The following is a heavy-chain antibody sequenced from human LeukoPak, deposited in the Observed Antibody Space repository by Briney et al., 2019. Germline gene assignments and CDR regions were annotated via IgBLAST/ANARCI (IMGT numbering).Heavy chain of an antibody. CDR1: GYTFTSYA. Sequence: ASVKVSCKASGYTFTSYAMNWVRQAPGQGPEWMGWINTNTGNPTYAQGFTGRFVFSLDTSVSTAYLQISSLKAEDTAVYYCARGSSSSWYQAYFDYWGQGTLVTVSS. V-gene: IGHV7-4-1*02. J-gene: IGHJ4*02. CDR2: INTNTGNP. D-gene: IGHD6-13*01. CDR3: ARGSSSSWYQAYFDY.